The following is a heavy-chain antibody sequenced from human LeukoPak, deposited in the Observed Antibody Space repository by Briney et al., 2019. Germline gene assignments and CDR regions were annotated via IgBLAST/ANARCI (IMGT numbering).Heavy chain of an antibody. CDR3: AKGYCSGGSCYSGLFDY. CDR1: GFIFSSYA. V-gene: IGHV3-23*01. CDR2: ISSSGGRT. D-gene: IGHD2-15*01. Sequence: PGGSLRLSCAASGFIFSSYAMSWVRQAPGKGLEWVSAISSSGGRTYYADFVKGRFTISRDNSKNTLYLQMNSLRAEDTAVYYCAKGYCSGGSCYSGLFDYWGQGTLVTVSS. J-gene: IGHJ4*02.